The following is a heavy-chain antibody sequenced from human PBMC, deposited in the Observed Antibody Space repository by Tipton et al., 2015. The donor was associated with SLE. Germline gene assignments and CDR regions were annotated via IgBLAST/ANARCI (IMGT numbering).Heavy chain of an antibody. Sequence: TLSLTCTVYGESLSGHYWVWIRQPPGKGLEWIGDFNHSGRIDYNPSLMSRVTISEATSKNQFSPTLTSVTAADTGVYYCARGVAIYWITYYDYYMDVWGKGTTVTVSS. CDR1: GESLSGHY. CDR2: FNHSGRI. J-gene: IGHJ6*03. D-gene: IGHD2-2*03. CDR3: ARGVAIYWITYYDYYMDV. V-gene: IGHV4-34*01.